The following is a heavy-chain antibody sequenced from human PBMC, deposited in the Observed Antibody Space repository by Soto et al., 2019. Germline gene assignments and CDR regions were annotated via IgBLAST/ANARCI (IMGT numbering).Heavy chain of an antibody. Sequence: PGGSLRLSCAASGFTFSSYSMNWVRQAPGKGLEWISYISTTSSSIYYADSVKGRFTISRDNAKNSLFLQMNSLRDEDTAVYYCARKGVAFDYWGQGGLVTVSS. J-gene: IGHJ4*02. CDR3: ARKGVAFDY. V-gene: IGHV3-48*02. CDR2: ISTTSSSI. CDR1: GFTFSSYS. D-gene: IGHD3-3*01.